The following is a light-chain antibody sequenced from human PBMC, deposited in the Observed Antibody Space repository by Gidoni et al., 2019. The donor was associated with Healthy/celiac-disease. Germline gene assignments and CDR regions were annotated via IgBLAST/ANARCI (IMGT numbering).Light chain of an antibody. CDR2: AAS. CDR3: QQSYSTPQYT. Sequence: DIQMTQSPSSLSASVGDRVTITCRASQSISSYLNWYQQKPGKAPKLLIYAASSLQSGVPSRFSGSGSGTDFTLTISSLQPEDFATYYCQQSYSTPQYTFXQXTKVEIK. J-gene: IGKJ1*01. CDR1: QSISSY. V-gene: IGKV1-39*01.